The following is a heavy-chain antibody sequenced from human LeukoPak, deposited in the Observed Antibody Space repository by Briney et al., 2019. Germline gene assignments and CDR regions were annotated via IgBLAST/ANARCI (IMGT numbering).Heavy chain of an antibody. Sequence: SETLSLTCAVYGGSFSGYYWSWIRQPPGKGLEWIGEIYHSGSTNYNPSLKSRVTISVDKSKNQFSLKLSSVTAADTAVYYCARGGAMITFGGVIATGFDYWGQGTLVTVSS. V-gene: IGHV4-34*01. CDR2: IYHSGST. J-gene: IGHJ4*02. CDR1: GGSFSGYY. D-gene: IGHD3-16*02. CDR3: ARGGAMITFGGVIATGFDY.